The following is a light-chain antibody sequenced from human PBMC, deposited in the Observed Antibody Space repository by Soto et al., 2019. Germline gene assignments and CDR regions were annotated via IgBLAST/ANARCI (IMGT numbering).Light chain of an antibody. CDR1: QSVSSY. CDR3: QQRSNWPRIT. J-gene: IGKJ5*01. Sequence: EIVLTQSPATLSLSPGERATLSCRASQSVSSYLAWYQQKPGQAPRLLIYDASNRATGIPARLSGSGSGTDFNLTISSLEPKDFAVYYCQQRSNWPRITFGQGTLLEIK. V-gene: IGKV3-11*01. CDR2: DAS.